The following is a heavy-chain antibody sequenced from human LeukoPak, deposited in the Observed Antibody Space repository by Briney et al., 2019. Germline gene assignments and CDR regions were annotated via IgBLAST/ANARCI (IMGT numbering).Heavy chain of an antibody. V-gene: IGHV3-7*01. D-gene: IGHD3-10*01. CDR2: IKYDGSEK. CDR1: GFTFSNYW. J-gene: IGHJ4*02. CDR3: ARDGSGEWPIGY. Sequence: GGSLRLSCEGSGFTFSNYWMGWVRQAPGKGLEWVANIKYDGSEKYYVDSVKGRFTISRDDAKNSLYLQMNSLRAEDTAVYYCARDGSGEWPIGYWGQGTLVTVSS.